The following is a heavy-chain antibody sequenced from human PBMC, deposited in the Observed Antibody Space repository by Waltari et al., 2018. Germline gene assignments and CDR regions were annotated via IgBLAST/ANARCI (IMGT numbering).Heavy chain of an antibody. J-gene: IGHJ4*02. CDR1: GYSISSGYY. V-gene: IGHV4-38-2*01. D-gene: IGHD5-12*01. CDR3: ARRGYSGYDFDY. Sequence: QVQLQESGPGLVKPSETLSLTCAVSGYSISSGYYWGWIRQPPGKGLEWIGSIYHSGSTYYNPSLKSRVTISVDTSKNQFSLKLSSVTAEDTAVYYCARRGYSGYDFDYWGQGTLVTVSS. CDR2: IYHSGST.